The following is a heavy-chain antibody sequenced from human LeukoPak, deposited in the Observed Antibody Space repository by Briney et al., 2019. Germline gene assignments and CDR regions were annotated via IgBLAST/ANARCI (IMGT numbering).Heavy chain of an antibody. D-gene: IGHD6-19*01. V-gene: IGHV3-30-3*01. J-gene: IGHJ4*02. CDR1: GFTFSSYA. CDR2: ISYDGSNK. Sequence: GGSLRLSCAASGFTFSSYAMHWVRQAPGKGLEWVAVISYDGSNKYYADSVKGRFTISRDNSKNTLYLQMNSLRAEDTAVYYCAKDLGGYSSGWDFDYWGQGTLVTVSS. CDR3: AKDLGGYSSGWDFDY.